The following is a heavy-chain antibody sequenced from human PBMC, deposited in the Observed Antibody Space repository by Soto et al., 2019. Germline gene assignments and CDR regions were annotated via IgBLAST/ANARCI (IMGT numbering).Heavy chain of an antibody. J-gene: IGHJ6*02. V-gene: IGHV3-13*01. CDR3: ARAQDGNGGMDV. Sequence: EVQLVESGGGLVQPGGSRRLCCAASGFTFSTYDMHWVRQATGKGVEWVSSIGTAGNTYYLGYVKGRFTISRDNGKNFVFLQMNCLSAEDTAVYFCARAQDGNGGMDVWGQGTTVTVSS. D-gene: IGHD1-1*01. CDR2: IGTAGNT. CDR1: GFTFSTYD.